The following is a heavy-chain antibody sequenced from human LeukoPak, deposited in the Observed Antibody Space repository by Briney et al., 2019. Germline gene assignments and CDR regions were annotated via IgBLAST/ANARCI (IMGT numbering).Heavy chain of an antibody. J-gene: IGHJ4*02. CDR2: ISTTGSTT. D-gene: IGHD1-26*01. CDR3: ARGLGSYFPIDY. Sequence: PGGSLRPSCAASGFTFSSYEMNWVRQAPGKGLEWVSCISTTGSTTYYADSVKGRFTISRDNAKNSLYLQVNSLRAEDTAVYYCARGLGSYFPIDYWGQGTLVTVSS. CDR1: GFTFSSYE. V-gene: IGHV3-48*03.